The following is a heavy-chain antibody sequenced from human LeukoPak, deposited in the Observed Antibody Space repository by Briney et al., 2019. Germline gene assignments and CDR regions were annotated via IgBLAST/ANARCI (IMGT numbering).Heavy chain of an antibody. J-gene: IGHJ4*02. V-gene: IGHV3-48*04. CDR1: GFTFSSYW. CDR2: ILSSGKTI. D-gene: IGHD1-1*01. CDR3: AREGWNDDLDY. Sequence: PGGSLRLSCAASGFTFSSYWMNWVRQAPGKGLEWVSYILSSGKTIYYADSVKGRFTISRDNAKNSLYLQMNSLRAEDTAVYYCAREGWNDDLDYWGQGTLVTVSS.